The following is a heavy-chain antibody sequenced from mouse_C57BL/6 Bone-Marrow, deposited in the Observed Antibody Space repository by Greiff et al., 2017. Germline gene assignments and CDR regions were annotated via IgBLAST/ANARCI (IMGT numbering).Heavy chain of an antibody. CDR2: ISSGGSFT. Sequence: EVMLVESGGDLVKPGGSLKLSCAASGFTFSSYGMSWVRQTPDKRLEWVATISSGGSFTYYPDSVKGRFTISRDPAKNTLYMQMSSLTSEDTAMYDCARHGDCGNPCLDYGGQGTTRTVSS. J-gene: IGHJ2*01. V-gene: IGHV5-6*02. D-gene: IGHD2-1*01. CDR3: ARHGDCGNPCLDY. CDR1: GFTFSSYG.